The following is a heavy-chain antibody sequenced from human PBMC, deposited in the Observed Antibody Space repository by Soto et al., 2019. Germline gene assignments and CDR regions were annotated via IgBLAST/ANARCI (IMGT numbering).Heavy chain of an antibody. CDR3: ARDTASSYV. Sequence: QVQLVQSGAEVKKPGASVKVSCKASGYTFTSYAMHWVRQAPGKRLEWMGWINAGNGKTKYSQKFQGRVTITMDTSASTAYTELRRLISEDTAVYYCARDTASSYVWGHGTRFPVSS. CDR1: GYTFTSYA. J-gene: IGHJ6*02. D-gene: IGHD4-17*01. V-gene: IGHV1-3*01. CDR2: INAGNGKT.